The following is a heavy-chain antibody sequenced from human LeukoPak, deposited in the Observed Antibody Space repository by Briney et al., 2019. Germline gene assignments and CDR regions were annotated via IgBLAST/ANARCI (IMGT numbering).Heavy chain of an antibody. V-gene: IGHV3-7*01. CDR1: GFTFSSYW. Sequence: PGGSLRLSCAASGFTFSSYWMTWVRQAPGKGLEWVANIKQDGSEKFYVDSVKGQFTISRDNAKNSLDLQINSLGAEDTAVYYCARGLDCRSTSCYLDNWGQGTLVTVSS. D-gene: IGHD2-2*01. J-gene: IGHJ4*02. CDR2: IKQDGSEK. CDR3: ARGLDCRSTSCYLDN.